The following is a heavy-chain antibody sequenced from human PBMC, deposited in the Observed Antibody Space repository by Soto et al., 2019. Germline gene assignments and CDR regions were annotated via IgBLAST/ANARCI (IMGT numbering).Heavy chain of an antibody. CDR2: ISSSGSTI. J-gene: IGHJ6*02. CDR3: AGSSRHLSPYKKDWFVNYGMDV. Sequence: PGGSLRLSCVASGFTFSPYGMNWVRQAPGKGLEWVSYISSSGSTIHYADSVRGRFTVSRDNVKNTLYLEMNGLRDEDTAVYYCAGSSRHLSPYKKDWFVNYGMDVWGQGTTVTVSS. V-gene: IGHV3-48*02. D-gene: IGHD3-9*01. CDR1: GFTFSPYG.